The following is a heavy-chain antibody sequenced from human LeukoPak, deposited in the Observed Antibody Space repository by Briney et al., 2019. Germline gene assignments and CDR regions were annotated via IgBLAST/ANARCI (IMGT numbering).Heavy chain of an antibody. J-gene: IGHJ4*02. D-gene: IGHD5-18*01. CDR3: ARSGDSSAFDS. Sequence: GGSLRLSCAGSGVTFDNCGMSWVRQAPGKGLEWVSGINWNGRVTIYADSVKGRFNISRDNDKKSLYLQMNSLRAEDTALYYCARSGDSSAFDSWGQGTLVTVSS. V-gene: IGHV3-20*04. CDR2: INWNGRVT. CDR1: GVTFDNCG.